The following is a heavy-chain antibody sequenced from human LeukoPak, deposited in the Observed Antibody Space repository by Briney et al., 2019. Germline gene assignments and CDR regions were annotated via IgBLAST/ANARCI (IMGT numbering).Heavy chain of an antibody. J-gene: IGHJ6*02. Sequence: PSETLSLTCTVSGGSISSYYWSWIRQPPGKGLEWIGYISYSGRTNSSPSLKSRVSISMHGTQNQLSLQLRSVTAADTAVYYCARNWGIEAMGGAFNYYGMDVWGQGTTVTVSS. CDR3: ARNWGIEAMGGAFNYYGMDV. D-gene: IGHD2-21*01. V-gene: IGHV4-59*08. CDR2: ISYSGRT. CDR1: GGSISSYY.